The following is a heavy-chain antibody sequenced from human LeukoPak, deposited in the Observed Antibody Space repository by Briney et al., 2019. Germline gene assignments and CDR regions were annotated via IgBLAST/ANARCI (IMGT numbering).Heavy chain of an antibody. V-gene: IGHV3-74*01. Sequence: GGSLRLSCAASGSTFSSYWMHWVRQAPGKGLVWVSRIKSDGSTNYADSVKGRFTISRDNARNTVSLQMDSLRAEDTGVYYCARAPSEIGGYYPEYFRHWGQGTLVTVSS. D-gene: IGHD3-22*01. CDR2: IKSDGST. CDR1: GSTFSSYW. CDR3: ARAPSEIGGYYPEYFRH. J-gene: IGHJ1*01.